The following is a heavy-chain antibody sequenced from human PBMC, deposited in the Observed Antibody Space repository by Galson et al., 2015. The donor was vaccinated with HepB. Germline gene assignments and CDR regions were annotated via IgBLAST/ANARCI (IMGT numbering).Heavy chain of an antibody. J-gene: IGHJ5*02. D-gene: IGHD4-17*01. V-gene: IGHV1-2*02. CDR1: GYTFTGYY. CDR2: INPNSGGT. CDR3: ARARTRTTVTMRGNWFDP. Sequence: SVKVSCKASGYTFTGYYMHWVRQAPGQGLEWMGWINPNSGGTNYAQKFQGRVTMTRDTSISTAYMELSRLRSDDTAVYYCARARTRTTVTMRGNWFDPWGQGTLVTVSS.